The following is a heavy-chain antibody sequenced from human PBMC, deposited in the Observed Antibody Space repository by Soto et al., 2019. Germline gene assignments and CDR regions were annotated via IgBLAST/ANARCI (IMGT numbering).Heavy chain of an antibody. CDR3: AKSITARPFDY. J-gene: IGHJ4*02. CDR1: GFTFSSYA. V-gene: IGHV3-23*01. D-gene: IGHD6-6*01. CDR2: ISGSGGNT. Sequence: EVQLLESGGGLVQPGGSLRLSCTASGFTFSSYAMSWVRQAPGKGLEWVSAISGSGGNTYYEDSVKGRFTISRDTSKNTLYLQMNSLRAEDTAVYYCAKSITARPFDYWGQGALVTVSS.